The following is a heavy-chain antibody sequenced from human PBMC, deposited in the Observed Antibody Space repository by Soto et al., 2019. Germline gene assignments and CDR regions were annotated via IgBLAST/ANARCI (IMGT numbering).Heavy chain of an antibody. D-gene: IGHD3-10*01. CDR2: INPGDSNI. Sequence: GESLKISCKGSGYNFTNSWIGWVRQMPGKGLEWMGIINPGDSNIRYSPSFQGQVTISANKSTNTAYLQWSSLKASDTAMYYCARQRTYFDGPSYWGQGSLVTVSS. J-gene: IGHJ4*02. CDR3: ARQRTYFDGPSY. CDR1: GYNFTNSW. V-gene: IGHV5-51*01.